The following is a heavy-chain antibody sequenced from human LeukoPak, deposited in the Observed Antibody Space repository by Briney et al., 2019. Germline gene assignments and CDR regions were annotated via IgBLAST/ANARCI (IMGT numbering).Heavy chain of an antibody. CDR3: ARVGSTVAAGTPDY. D-gene: IGHD6-13*01. J-gene: IGHJ4*02. CDR1: GFTFSDYY. V-gene: IGHV3-11*06. CDR2: ISGSGSHT. Sequence: GGSLRLSCAASGFTFSDYYMSWIRQAPGKGLGWVSYISGSGSHTTYADSVRGRFTISRDNAKNSLSLQVNSLRADDTAVYYCARVGSTVAAGTPDYWGQGTLVTVSS.